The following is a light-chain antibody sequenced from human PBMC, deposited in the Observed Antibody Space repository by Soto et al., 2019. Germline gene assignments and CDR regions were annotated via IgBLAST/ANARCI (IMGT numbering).Light chain of an antibody. Sequence: TQSPSSVSASVGDRVTITCRASQGISSWLAWYQQKSGQAPRLLIYGASNRATGIPDRFSGSGSGTDFTLTISRLEPEDFAVYYCQQYGTSPRTFGQGTKVEFK. J-gene: IGKJ1*01. CDR2: GAS. CDR1: QGISSW. CDR3: QQYGTSPRT. V-gene: IGKV3-20*01.